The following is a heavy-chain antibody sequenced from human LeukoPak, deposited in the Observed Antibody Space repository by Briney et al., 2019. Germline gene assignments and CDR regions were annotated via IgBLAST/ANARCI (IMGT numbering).Heavy chain of an antibody. D-gene: IGHD3-9*01. V-gene: IGHV1-69*05. CDR1: GGTFSSYA. J-gene: IGHJ3*02. CDR2: IIPIFGTA. Sequence: SVKVSCKASGGTFSSYAISWVRQAPGQGREWMGRIIPIFGTANYAQQFQGKVTITTDESTSTAYMELSSLRSEDTAVYYCAGETDIMTGYSHDAFHNWGQETMVTVSS. CDR3: AGETDIMTGYSHDAFHN.